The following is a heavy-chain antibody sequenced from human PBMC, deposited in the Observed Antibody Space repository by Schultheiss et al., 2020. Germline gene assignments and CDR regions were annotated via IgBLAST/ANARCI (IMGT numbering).Heavy chain of an antibody. CDR1: GFTFSSYS. J-gene: IGHJ4*02. V-gene: IGHV3-7*03. Sequence: GGSLRLSCAASGFTFSSYSMNWVRQAPGKGLEWVANIKEDGSEKHYVDSVKGRFSISRDNGKNSLDLQMNSLRAEDTAVYYCTRRGGNDCWGQGTLVTVSS. CDR3: TRRGGNDC. CDR2: IKEDGSEK.